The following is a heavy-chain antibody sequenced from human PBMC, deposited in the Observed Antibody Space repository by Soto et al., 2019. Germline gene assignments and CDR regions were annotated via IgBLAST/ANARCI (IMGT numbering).Heavy chain of an antibody. CDR1: GGSISRYY. CDR3: VSATIAAAGYNWFDP. D-gene: IGHD6-13*01. CDR2: IYYSGST. V-gene: IGHV4-59*08. J-gene: IGHJ5*02. Sequence: SETLALTCTVSGGSISRYYWSWIRQPPGKGLEWIGYIYYSGSTNYNPSLKSRVTISVDTSKNQFSLKLSSVTAADTAVYYCVSATIAAAGYNWFDPWGQGTLVTVSS.